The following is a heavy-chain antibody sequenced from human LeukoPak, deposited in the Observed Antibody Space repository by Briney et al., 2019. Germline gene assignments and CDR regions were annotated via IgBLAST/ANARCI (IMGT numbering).Heavy chain of an antibody. CDR1: GFSLSTSGMC. D-gene: IGHD5-24*01. CDR2: IDWDDDK. CDR3: ARIRRRDDYNPFDY. J-gene: IGHJ4*02. V-gene: IGHV2-70*11. Sequence: GSGPALVKPTQTLTLTCTFSGFSLSTSGMCVSWIRQPPGKALEWLARIDWDDDKYYNTSLKTRLTISKDTSKNQVVLTMTNMDPVDTATYYCARIRRRDDYNPFDYWGQGTLVTVSS.